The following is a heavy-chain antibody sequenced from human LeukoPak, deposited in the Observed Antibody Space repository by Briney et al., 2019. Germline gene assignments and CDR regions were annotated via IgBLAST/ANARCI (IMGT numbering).Heavy chain of an antibody. V-gene: IGHV4-39*01. D-gene: IGHD2-8*02. CDR1: GGSIISSSYN. J-gene: IGHJ5*02. CDR3: ARLPTGFPNWFDP. CDR2: IYYSGTT. Sequence: SETLSLTCTVSGGSIISSSYNWGWIRQPPGKGLEWIGTIYYSGTTYYNPSLQSRVTISVDTSKNEFSLKVNSVTAADTAVYYCARLPTGFPNWFDPWGQGPRVTVSS.